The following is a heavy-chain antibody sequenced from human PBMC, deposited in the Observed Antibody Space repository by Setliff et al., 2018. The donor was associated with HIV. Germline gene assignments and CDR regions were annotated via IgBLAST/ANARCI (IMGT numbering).Heavy chain of an antibody. J-gene: IGHJ4*01. CDR1: GFTFSNSW. CDR2: IKKDGSDK. V-gene: IGHV3-7*03. D-gene: IGHD3-22*01. CDR3: ASSRPPDDSSGYLDH. Sequence: LRLSCAASGFTFSNSWMTWVRQAPGKSLEWVANIKKDGSDKFYVDSVKGRFAISRDNAKNSLNLEMNSLRAEDTAIYYCASSRPPDDSSGYLDHWGQGTLVTVSS.